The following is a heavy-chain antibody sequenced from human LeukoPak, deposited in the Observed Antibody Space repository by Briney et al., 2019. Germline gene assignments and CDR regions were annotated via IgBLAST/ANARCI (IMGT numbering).Heavy chain of an antibody. J-gene: IGHJ4*02. CDR2: IRYDGSNK. CDR1: GFTFSSYG. CDR3: AKGSTVVVPAAPNY. Sequence: GGSLRLSCAASGFTFSSYGMHWVRQAPGKGLEWVAFIRYDGSNKYYADSVKGRFTISRDNSKNTLYLQMNSLRAEDTAVYYCAKGSTVVVPAAPNYWGQGTLATVSS. D-gene: IGHD2-2*01. V-gene: IGHV3-30*02.